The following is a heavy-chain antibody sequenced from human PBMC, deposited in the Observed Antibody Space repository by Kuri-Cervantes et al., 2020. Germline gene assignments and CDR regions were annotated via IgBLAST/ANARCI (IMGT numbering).Heavy chain of an antibody. CDR1: GFTFSSCA. V-gene: IGHV3-23*01. CDR3: ARYCTNGVCQLGYYYGMDV. CDR2: IGGSGGST. J-gene: IGHJ6*02. Sequence: GESLKTSCSAPGFTFSSCAMSWVLQAPGKGLEWVSAIGGSGGSTYYADSVKGRFTISRDNSKNTLYLQMNSLRAEDTAVYYCARYCTNGVCQLGYYYGMDVWGQGTTVTVSS. D-gene: IGHD2-8*01.